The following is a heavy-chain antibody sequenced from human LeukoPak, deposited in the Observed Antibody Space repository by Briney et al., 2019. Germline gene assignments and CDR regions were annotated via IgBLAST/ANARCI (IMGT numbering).Heavy chain of an antibody. D-gene: IGHD3-22*01. CDR1: GYTFTGYY. CDR3: ASTLQYYYDSSDYPDGFDI. J-gene: IGHJ3*02. V-gene: IGHV1-2*02. Sequence: ASVKVSCKASGYTFTGYYMHWVRQAPGQGLEWMEWINPNSGGTNYAQKFQGRVTMTRDTSISTAYMELSRLRSDDTAVYYCASTLQYYYDSSDYPDGFDIWGQGTMVTVSS. CDR2: INPNSGGT.